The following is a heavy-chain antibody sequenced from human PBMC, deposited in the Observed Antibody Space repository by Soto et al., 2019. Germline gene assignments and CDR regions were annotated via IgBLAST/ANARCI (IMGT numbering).Heavy chain of an antibody. V-gene: IGHV1-69*01. CDR1: GGTFSRNT. Sequence: QVQLVQSGAEVKKPGSSVKVSCKASGGTFSRNTISWVRQAPGQGLEWMGGIMPIFGSANYAQKFQGRVTITADENTRTVYMELSSLTSEDTAVYYCARDHLDRYYYDSSGYYPPDYWGQGTLVTVSS. CDR2: IMPIFGSA. D-gene: IGHD3-22*01. J-gene: IGHJ4*02. CDR3: ARDHLDRYYYDSSGYYPPDY.